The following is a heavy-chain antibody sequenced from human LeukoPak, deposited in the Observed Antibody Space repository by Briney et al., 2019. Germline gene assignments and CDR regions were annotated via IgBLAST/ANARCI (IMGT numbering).Heavy chain of an antibody. V-gene: IGHV3-23*01. Sequence: GGSLRLSCAASGFTFSDYAMSWVRQAPGKGLEWVSSIDGSGGSTYVTGSVKGRFTIARDESKNTLYLQMNSLRAEDTALYYCAKAYYDHVWGSYCPGPEYLQHWGQGTLVIVSS. CDR3: AKAYYDHVWGSYCPGPEYLQH. CDR2: IDGSGGST. CDR1: GFTFSDYA. J-gene: IGHJ1*01. D-gene: IGHD3-16*01.